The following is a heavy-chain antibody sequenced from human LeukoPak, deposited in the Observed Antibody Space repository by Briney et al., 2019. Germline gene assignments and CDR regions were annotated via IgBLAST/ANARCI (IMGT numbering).Heavy chain of an antibody. D-gene: IGHD4-11*01. CDR2: ISGSGGST. Sequence: GGSLRLSCAVSGFTSSNAWMNWVRQAPGKGLEWVSGISGSGGSTYYADSVKGRFTISRDNSKNTLYLQMNSLRAEDTAVYYCANPGNPMTTHLPYWGQGTLVTVSS. V-gene: IGHV3-23*01. CDR1: GFTSSNAW. J-gene: IGHJ4*02. CDR3: ANPGNPMTTHLPY.